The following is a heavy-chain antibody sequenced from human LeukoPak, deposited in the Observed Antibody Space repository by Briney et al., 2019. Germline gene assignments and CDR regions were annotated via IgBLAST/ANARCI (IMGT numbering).Heavy chain of an antibody. Sequence: ASVNVSCRTSGHTFPKIGISWVRQAPGQGLEWMGWVVGHTGHTKYTQKFQGRVIMTTDTSTATTYMELRSLKSDDTAIYYCVTVGRLHYVVEDWGQGTLVTVSS. J-gene: IGHJ4*02. V-gene: IGHV1-18*01. CDR2: VVGHTGHT. CDR3: VTVGRLHYVVED. D-gene: IGHD1-20*01. CDR1: GHTFPKIG.